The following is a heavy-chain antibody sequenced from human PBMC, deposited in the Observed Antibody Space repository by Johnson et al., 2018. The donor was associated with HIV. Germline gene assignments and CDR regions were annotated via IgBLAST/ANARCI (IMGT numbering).Heavy chain of an antibody. CDR2: ISGSGGST. V-gene: IGHV3-23*04. Sequence: VQLVESGGGLVQPGGSLRLSCAASRFTFSIYAMTWVRQAPGKGLEWVSGISGSGGSTYYADSVKGRFTISRDNSKNTLYLQMNSLRPEDAAVYYCARGRGELLGGAFDVWCQGTMVTVSS. J-gene: IGHJ3*01. CDR3: ARGRGELLGGAFDV. D-gene: IGHD1-26*01. CDR1: RFTFSIYA.